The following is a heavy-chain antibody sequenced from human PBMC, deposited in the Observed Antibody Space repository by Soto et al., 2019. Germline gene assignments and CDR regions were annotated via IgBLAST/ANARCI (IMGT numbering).Heavy chain of an antibody. V-gene: IGHV4-30-2*01. CDR3: ARALAGEHFDS. CDR2: IFHSGNT. D-gene: IGHD6-19*01. CDR1: GGSISSGDYS. Sequence: QLQLQESGSGLVKPSQTLSLTCAVSGGSISSGDYSWSWIRQPPGKGLEWIGYIFHSGNTYYNPSPKSLVTISVDNAKNPFSLKLGFVTAADTAVYYCARALAGEHFDSWGQGTLVTVSS. J-gene: IGHJ4*02.